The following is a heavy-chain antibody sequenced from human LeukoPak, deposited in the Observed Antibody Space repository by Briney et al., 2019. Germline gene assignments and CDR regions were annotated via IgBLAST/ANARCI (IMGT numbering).Heavy chain of an antibody. V-gene: IGHV1-8*01. CDR2: MNPNSGNT. D-gene: IGHD3-3*01. J-gene: IGHJ4*02. Sequence: ASVKVSCKASGYTFTSYDINWVRQATGQGLEWMGWMNPNSGNTGYAQKFQGRVTMTRNTSISTAYVELSSLRSEDTAVYYCARGLSLRFLEWLPHQFDYWGQGTLVTVSS. CDR3: ARGLSLRFLEWLPHQFDY. CDR1: GYTFTSYD.